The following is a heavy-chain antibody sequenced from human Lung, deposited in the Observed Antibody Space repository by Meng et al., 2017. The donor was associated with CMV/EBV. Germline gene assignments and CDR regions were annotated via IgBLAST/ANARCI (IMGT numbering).Heavy chain of an antibody. CDR3: ARVAMVRGVTPLYWYFDL. V-gene: IGHV1-69*05. CDR2: IIPIFGTA. D-gene: IGHD3-10*01. J-gene: IGHJ2*01. CDR1: TFSSYG. Sequence: TFSSYGISWVRQAPGQGLEWMGGIIPIFGTANYAQKFQGRVTITTDESTSTAYMELSSLRSEDTAVYYCARVAMVRGVTPLYWYFDLWGRGTLVTVSS.